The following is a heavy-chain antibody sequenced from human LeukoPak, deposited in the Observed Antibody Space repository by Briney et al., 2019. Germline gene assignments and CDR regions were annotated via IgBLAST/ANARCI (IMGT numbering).Heavy chain of an antibody. CDR3: ARGPLVADY. J-gene: IGHJ4*02. Sequence: ASVKVSCKASGYTFTSYGISWVRQAPGQGLEWMGWISTYNGNTNYAQNLQSRVTLTTDTSTSTAYMELWSLRSDDTAVYYCARGPLVADYWGQGTLVTVSS. D-gene: IGHD3-10*01. V-gene: IGHV1-18*01. CDR1: GYTFTSYG. CDR2: ISTYNGNT.